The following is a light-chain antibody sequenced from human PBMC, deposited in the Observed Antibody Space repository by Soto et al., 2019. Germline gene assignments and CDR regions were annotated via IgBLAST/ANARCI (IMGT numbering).Light chain of an antibody. CDR2: GAS. V-gene: IGKV3-20*01. CDR3: QQYGIFPIT. J-gene: IGKJ5*01. Sequence: TQSPSSLSASVGDRVTITCQASQNINNYLTWYQQKPGQAPRLLIYGASSRATGIPDRFSGSGSGTDFTLTISRLEPEDFAVYYCQQYGIFPITFGQGTRLEIK. CDR1: QNINNY.